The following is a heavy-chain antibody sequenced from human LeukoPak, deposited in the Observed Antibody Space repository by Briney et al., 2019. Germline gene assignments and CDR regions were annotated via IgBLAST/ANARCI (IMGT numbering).Heavy chain of an antibody. CDR3: AVLMTGSYYMDV. V-gene: IGHV4-39*01. CDR2: IYYSGST. J-gene: IGHJ6*03. Sequence: SETLSLTCTVSGGSISSSSYYWGWIRQPPGKGLEWIGSIYYSGSTYYNPSLKSRVSISVDTSKNQFSLKLSSVTAADTAVYYCAVLMTGSYYMDVWGKGTTVTVSS. CDR1: GGSISSSSYY. D-gene: IGHD3-9*01.